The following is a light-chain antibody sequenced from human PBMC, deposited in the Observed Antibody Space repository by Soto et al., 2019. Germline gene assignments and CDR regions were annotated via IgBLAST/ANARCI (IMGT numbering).Light chain of an antibody. V-gene: IGKV2-30*02. CDR2: RVS. J-gene: IGKJ1*01. Sequence: DVVMTQSPLSLSVTLGQPASISCRSSQSLVHSDGNTYLHWFQQRPGQSPRRLIYRVSIRDSGXTXRXXGSGSGTDFALKISRVEAEDVGVYYCMQGSHWPPWTFGQGTNVEIK. CDR3: MQGSHWPPWT. CDR1: QSLVHSDGNTY.